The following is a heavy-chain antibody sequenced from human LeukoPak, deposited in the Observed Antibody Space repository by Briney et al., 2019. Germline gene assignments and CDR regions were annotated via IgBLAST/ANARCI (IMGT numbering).Heavy chain of an antibody. CDR1: GGSISSSSYY. CDR3: ARSRRRIAARPTSYFDY. Sequence: SETLSLTCTVSGGSISSSSYYWGWIRQPPGKGLEWIGEINHSGSTNYNPSLKSRVTISVDTSKNQFSLKLSSVTAADTAVYYCARSRRRIAARPTSYFDYWGQGTLVTVSS. V-gene: IGHV4-39*07. J-gene: IGHJ4*02. D-gene: IGHD6-6*01. CDR2: INHSGST.